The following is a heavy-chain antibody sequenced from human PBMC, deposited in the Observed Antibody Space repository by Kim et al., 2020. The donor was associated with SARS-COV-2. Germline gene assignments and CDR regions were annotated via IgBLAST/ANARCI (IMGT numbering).Heavy chain of an antibody. V-gene: IGHV1-3*01. CDR1: GYTFTSYA. CDR3: ARARVRGVIITREPDY. D-gene: IGHD3-10*01. J-gene: IGHJ4*02. CDR2: INAGNGNT. Sequence: ASVKVSCKASGYTFTSYAMHWVRQAPGQRLEWMGWINAGNGNTKYSQKFQGRVTITRDTSASTAYMELSSLRSEDTAVYYCARARVRGVIITREPDYWGQGTLVTVSS.